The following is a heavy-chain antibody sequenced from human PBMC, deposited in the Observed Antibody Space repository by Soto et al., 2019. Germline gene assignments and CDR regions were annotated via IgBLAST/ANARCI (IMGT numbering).Heavy chain of an antibody. Sequence: EVQLLESGGGLVQPGGSLRLSCAASGFTFSSYAMSWVRQAPGKGLEWVSAISGSGGSTYYADSVKGRFTISRDNSKNTLYLQMNSLRAKDTAVYYCAKDYIGRGGAFDIWGQGTMVTVSS. V-gene: IGHV3-23*01. CDR1: GFTFSSYA. D-gene: IGHD3-3*01. CDR2: ISGSGGST. CDR3: AKDYIGRGGAFDI. J-gene: IGHJ3*02.